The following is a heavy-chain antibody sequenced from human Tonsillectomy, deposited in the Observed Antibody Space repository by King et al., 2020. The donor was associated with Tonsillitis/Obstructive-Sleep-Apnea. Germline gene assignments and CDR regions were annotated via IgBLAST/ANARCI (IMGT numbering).Heavy chain of an antibody. CDR2: IRSKANSYAT. V-gene: IGHV3-73*02. CDR1: GFTFSGSA. D-gene: IGHD3-22*01. CDR3: TRRKTDDSSGYYYG. Sequence: VQLVESGGGLVQPGGSLKLSCAASGFTFSGSAMHWVRQASGKGLEWVGRIRSKANSYATAYAASVKGRFTISRDDSKNTAYLQMNSLETEDTAVYYCTRRKTDDSSGYYYGWGQGTRVTVSS. J-gene: IGHJ4*02.